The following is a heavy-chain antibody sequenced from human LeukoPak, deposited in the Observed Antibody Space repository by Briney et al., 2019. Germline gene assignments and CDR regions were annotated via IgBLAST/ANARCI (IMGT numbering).Heavy chain of an antibody. Sequence: PSETPSLTCAVSNYSISSGFYWAWVRQPPGKGLEWIGNIYYSGSTYCNPSLKSRIIISVDTSKNQFSLKLRSVTAADTAVYYCARAFDCNWFNPWGQGTLVTVSS. J-gene: IGHJ5*02. CDR1: NYSISSGFY. CDR2: IYYSGST. CDR3: ARAFDCNWFNP. D-gene: IGHD3-9*01. V-gene: IGHV4-38-2*01.